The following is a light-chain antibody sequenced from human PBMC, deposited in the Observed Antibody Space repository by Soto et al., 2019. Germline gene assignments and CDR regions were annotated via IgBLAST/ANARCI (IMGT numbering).Light chain of an antibody. CDR3: QKFDNAPQT. J-gene: IGKJ1*01. Sequence: DIQMTQSPSSLSASVGDRVTITCRASQGIGNYLAWYQQKPGKVPKLLIYTASTLQSGVPSRFSGSGSGTDFTLTISILQPEDFATYYCQKFDNAPQTFGQGTKVEIK. CDR1: QGIGNY. CDR2: TAS. V-gene: IGKV1-27*01.